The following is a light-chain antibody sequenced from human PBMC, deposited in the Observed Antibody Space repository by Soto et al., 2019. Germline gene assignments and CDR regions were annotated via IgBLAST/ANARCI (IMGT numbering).Light chain of an antibody. CDR2: DAS. CDR1: QSVSSY. J-gene: IGKJ5*01. CDR3: QHHTLRPPGSP. Sequence: EIVLTQSPATLSLSPGERATLSCRASQSVSSYLAWYQHKPGQAPRLLIYDASNRATGAPARFSGSGFGTDFTLTISSLEPEDFLVYYCQHHTLRPPGSPFCQGPRPEIK. V-gene: IGKV3-11*01.